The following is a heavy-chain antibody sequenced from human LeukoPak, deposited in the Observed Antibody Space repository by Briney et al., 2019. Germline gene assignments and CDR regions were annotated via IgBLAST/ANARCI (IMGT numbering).Heavy chain of an antibody. V-gene: IGHV3-13*01. Sequence: PGGSLRHSCATSGFTFSNHAMHWVRHASGKGLEWVSAIGTAGDTFYPGSVKGRFTISRENAKNSLSLQMNSLRAEDTAVYYCVRQQTPHGNFDYWGQGTLVTVSS. D-gene: IGHD1-26*01. CDR3: VRQQTPHGNFDY. J-gene: IGHJ4*02. CDR2: IGTAGDT. CDR1: GFTFSNHA.